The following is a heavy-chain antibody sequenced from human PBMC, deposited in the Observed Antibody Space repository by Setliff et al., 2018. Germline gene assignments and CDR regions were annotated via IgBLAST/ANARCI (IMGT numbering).Heavy chain of an antibody. CDR1: GYTFTTHT. Sequence: ASVKVSCKASGYTFTTHTMNWVRQAPGQGLEWMGWINTNTGNPTYAQGFTGRFVFSLDTSVSTAYLQISSLKAEDTAVYYCAREGEGSTFFPLDAFDIWGQGTMVTVSS. CDR3: AREGEGSTFFPLDAFDI. J-gene: IGHJ3*02. CDR2: INTNTGNP. V-gene: IGHV7-4-1*02. D-gene: IGHD3-16*01.